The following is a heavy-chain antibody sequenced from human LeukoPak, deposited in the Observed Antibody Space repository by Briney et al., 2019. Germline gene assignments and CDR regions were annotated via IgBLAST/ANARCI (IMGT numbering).Heavy chain of an antibody. J-gene: IGHJ4*02. CDR1: GFTFSNYW. CDR2: IKQDGSER. V-gene: IGHV3-7*03. CDR3: PKKTGEY. Sequence: GGSLRLSCAASGFTFSNYWMTWVRQAPGKGLEWVANIKQDGSERYYVDSVKGRFTISRDNAKNSLYLQMNSLRVEDTAVYYYPKKTGEYWGQGTLVTVSA.